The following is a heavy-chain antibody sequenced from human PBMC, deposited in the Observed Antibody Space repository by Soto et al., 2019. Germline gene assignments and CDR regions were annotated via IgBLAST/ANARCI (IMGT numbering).Heavy chain of an antibody. J-gene: IGHJ4*02. Sequence: GGSLRLSCAASGFTFSDYYMSWIRQAPGKGLEWVSYISSSGSTIYYADSVKGRFTISRDNAKNSLYLQMNSLRAEDTAVYYCARHRDSGYYTKGYFDYWGQGTLVTVSS. CDR2: ISSSGSTI. CDR1: GFTFSDYY. V-gene: IGHV3-11*01. CDR3: ARHRDSGYYTKGYFDY. D-gene: IGHD3-3*01.